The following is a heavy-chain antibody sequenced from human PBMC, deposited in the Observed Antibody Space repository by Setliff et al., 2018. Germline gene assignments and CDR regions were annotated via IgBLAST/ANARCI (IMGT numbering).Heavy chain of an antibody. Sequence: SETLSLTCRVSGGSISSGNYYWGLIRQPPGKGLEWVATIYYSGSTYSNPSLKSRLIISVDAPENQFSLTLSSVTAADTAVYYCARGRYYESNSYYFPFDFWGQGMLVTVSS. J-gene: IGHJ4*02. CDR3: ARGRYYESNSYYFPFDF. CDR2: IYYSGST. CDR1: GGSISSGNYY. D-gene: IGHD3-22*01. V-gene: IGHV4-39*01.